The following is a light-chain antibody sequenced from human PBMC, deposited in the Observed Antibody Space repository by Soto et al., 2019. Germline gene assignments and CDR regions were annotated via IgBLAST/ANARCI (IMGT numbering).Light chain of an antibody. Sequence: EIVMTQSPATLSVSPGERATLSCRASQSVSSNLAWYQQKPGQAPRLLIYGISTRATGISARFSGSGSGTELTLTISSLQSEDFALYYCQQHNKWLLTFGQGTRLENK. J-gene: IGKJ5*01. V-gene: IGKV3-15*01. CDR1: QSVSSN. CDR3: QQHNKWLLT. CDR2: GIS.